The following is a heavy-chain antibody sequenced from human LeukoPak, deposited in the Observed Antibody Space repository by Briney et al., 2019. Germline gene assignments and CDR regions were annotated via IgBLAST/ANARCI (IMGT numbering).Heavy chain of an antibody. CDR2: IIPIFGTA. J-gene: IGHJ4*02. V-gene: IGHV1-69*01. Sequence: SVKVSCKASGGTFSSYAISWVRQAPGQGLEWMGGIIPIFGTANYAQKFQGRVTVTADESTSTACMELSSLRSEDTAVYYCARHAGIAAPLFDYWGQGTLVTVSS. D-gene: IGHD6-13*01. CDR1: GGTFSSYA. CDR3: ARHAGIAAPLFDY.